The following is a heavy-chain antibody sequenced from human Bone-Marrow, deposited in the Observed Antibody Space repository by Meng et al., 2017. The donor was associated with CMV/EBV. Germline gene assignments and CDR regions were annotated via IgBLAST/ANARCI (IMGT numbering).Heavy chain of an antibody. Sequence: GGSLRLSCKGSGYSFTSYWIGWVRQMPGKGLEWMGIIYPGDSDTRYSPSFQGQVTISADKSISTAYLQWSSLKASDTAMYYCARRRRTGTTHFDYWGQGTLVNVPS. D-gene: IGHD1-7*01. CDR2: IYPGDSDT. CDR3: ARRRRTGTTHFDY. CDR1: GYSFTSYW. J-gene: IGHJ4*02. V-gene: IGHV5-51*01.